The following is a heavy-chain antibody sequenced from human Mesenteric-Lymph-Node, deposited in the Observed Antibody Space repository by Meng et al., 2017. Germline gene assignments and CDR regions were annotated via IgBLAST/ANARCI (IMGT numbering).Heavy chain of an antibody. J-gene: IGHJ3*02. V-gene: IGHV1-2*02. D-gene: IGHD6-13*01. Sequence: ASVKVSCKASGYTFTGYYMHWVRQAPGQGLEWMGWINPNSGGTNYAQKFQGRVTMTRDTSISTAYMELSRLRSDDTAVYYCAREYSSSWSGLYAFDIWGQGTMVTVSS. CDR1: GYTFTGYY. CDR3: AREYSSSWSGLYAFDI. CDR2: INPNSGGT.